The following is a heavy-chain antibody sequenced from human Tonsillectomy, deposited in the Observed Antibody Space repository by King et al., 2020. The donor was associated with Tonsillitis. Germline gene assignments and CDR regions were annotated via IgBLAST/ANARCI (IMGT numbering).Heavy chain of an antibody. V-gene: IGHV3-23*04. D-gene: IGHD5-18*01. Sequence: VQLVESGGGLVHPGGSLRLSCAASGFTFSSYAMNRVRQAPGKGIEWVSGISGSGGNKDYATSVKARFTIARDNSKNTLYLQMNSLRAEDTAVFYCAKVFGYNYGPFDYWGQGTLVTVSS. CDR1: GFTFSSYA. J-gene: IGHJ4*02. CDR3: AKVFGYNYGPFDY. CDR2: ISGSGGNK.